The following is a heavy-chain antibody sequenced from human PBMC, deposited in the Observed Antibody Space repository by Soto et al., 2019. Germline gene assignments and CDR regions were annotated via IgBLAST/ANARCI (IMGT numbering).Heavy chain of an antibody. V-gene: IGHV4-59*01. CDR2: IHYSAST. Sequence: QVQLQESGPGLVKPSETLSLTCTVSGGSISSYYWSWIRQPPGKGLEWIGHIHYSASTHVNPSHKRRVDISVATSPNPWPQKLRSVAGAEAAVFCWAGTLFGWGVWFAPGGQGTLVTVSS. CDR3: AGTLFGWGVWFAP. CDR1: GGSISSYY. J-gene: IGHJ5*02. D-gene: IGHD3-10*02.